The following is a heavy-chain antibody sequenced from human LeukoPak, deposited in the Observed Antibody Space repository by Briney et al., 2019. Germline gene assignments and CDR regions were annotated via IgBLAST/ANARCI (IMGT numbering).Heavy chain of an antibody. D-gene: IGHD5-18*01. V-gene: IGHV3-33*06. J-gene: IGHJ4*02. Sequence: PGRSLRLSCAPSGFTFSSFGMHWVRPAPDKGLEWVAVIWYDGSNKYYADSVTGRFTISRDNSKHTLYLQMNSLRAEDTAVYYCANPRGYSYGPLDDGGQETLVTVSS. CDR2: IWYDGSNK. CDR1: GFTFSSFG. CDR3: ANPRGYSYGPLDD.